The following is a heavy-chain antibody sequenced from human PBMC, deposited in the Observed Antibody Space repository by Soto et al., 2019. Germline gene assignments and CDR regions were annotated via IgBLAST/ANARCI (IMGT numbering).Heavy chain of an antibody. CDR2: IYYTGTT. D-gene: IGHD4-17*01. CDR3: VRDYYGDYHNWFDP. V-gene: IGHV4-59*01. J-gene: IGHJ5*02. Sequence: QVQLQESGPGLVKPSETLSLTCTVSGVSISRYFWSWIRQPPGGGLEGLGHIYYTGTTSYNPSLMSRVTMSVHTSKHQFSLKLNSVTSAATAVYYYVRDYYGDYHNWFDPWGQGTLVTVSS. CDR1: GVSISRYF.